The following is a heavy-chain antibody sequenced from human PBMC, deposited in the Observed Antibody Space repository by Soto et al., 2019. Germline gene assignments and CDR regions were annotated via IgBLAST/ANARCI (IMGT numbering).Heavy chain of an antibody. V-gene: IGHV4-4*07. Sequence: SETLSLTCTVSGGSISSYYWRWIRRPAGKGLEWIGRIYTSGSTNYNPSLKSRVTMSVDTSKNQFSLKLSSVTAADTAVYYCARVVDYSNSYFDYWGQGTLVTVSS. CDR2: IYTSGST. J-gene: IGHJ4*02. CDR1: GGSISSYY. D-gene: IGHD4-4*01. CDR3: ARVVDYSNSYFDY.